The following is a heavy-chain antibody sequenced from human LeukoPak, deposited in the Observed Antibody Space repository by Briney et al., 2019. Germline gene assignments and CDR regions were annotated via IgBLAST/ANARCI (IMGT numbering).Heavy chain of an antibody. J-gene: IGHJ3*02. CDR2: IKQDGSEK. CDR3: ARGQWLSNDAFDI. D-gene: IGHD6-19*01. CDR1: GFTFSSYA. Sequence: GGSLRLSCAASGFTFSSYAMHWVRQAPGKGLEWVANIKQDGSEKYYVDSVKGRFTISRGNAKNSLYLQMNSLRAEDTAVYYCARGQWLSNDAFDIWGQGTMVTVSS. V-gene: IGHV3-7*01.